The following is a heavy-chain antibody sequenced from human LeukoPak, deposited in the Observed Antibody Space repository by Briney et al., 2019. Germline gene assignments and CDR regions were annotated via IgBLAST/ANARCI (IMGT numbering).Heavy chain of an antibody. Sequence: SETLSLTCTVSGGSISSSSYYWGWIRQPPGKGLEWIGSIYYSGSTYYNPSLKSRVTISVDTSKNQFSLKLRSVTAADTAVYYCARGDTAMVAFDYWGQGTLVTVSS. D-gene: IGHD5-18*01. J-gene: IGHJ4*02. CDR2: IYYSGST. CDR3: ARGDTAMVAFDY. CDR1: GGSISSSSYY. V-gene: IGHV4-39*07.